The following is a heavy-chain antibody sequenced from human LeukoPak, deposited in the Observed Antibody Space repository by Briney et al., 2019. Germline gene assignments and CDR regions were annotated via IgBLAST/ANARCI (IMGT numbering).Heavy chain of an antibody. V-gene: IGHV4-38-2*02. CDR1: GYSISSGYY. CDR3: ARVRSPDYASFDY. J-gene: IGHJ4*02. D-gene: IGHD2-2*01. CDR2: IYHSGST. Sequence: PSETLSLTCTVSGYSISSGYYWGWIRQPPGKGLEWIGSIYHSGSTYYNPSLKSRVTISVDTSKNQFSLKLSSVTAADTAVYYCARVRSPDYASFDYWGQGTLVTVSS.